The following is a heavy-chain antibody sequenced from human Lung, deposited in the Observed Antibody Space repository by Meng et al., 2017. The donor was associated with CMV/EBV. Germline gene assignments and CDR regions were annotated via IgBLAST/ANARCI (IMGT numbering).Heavy chain of an antibody. V-gene: IGHV4-31*03. D-gene: IGHD3-10*01. Sequence: VRLQGSGPGLVKPSQTLSPTCTVSGGSISSGGYYWSWIRQHPGKGLEWIGYIHSSGSTYYNPSLRSRLTISVDTSKNQFSLKLSSVTAADTAVYYCARASYGSGSPLGESWFDPWGQGTLVTVSS. CDR3: ARASYGSGSPLGESWFDP. CDR1: GGSISSGGYY. J-gene: IGHJ5*02. CDR2: IHSSGST.